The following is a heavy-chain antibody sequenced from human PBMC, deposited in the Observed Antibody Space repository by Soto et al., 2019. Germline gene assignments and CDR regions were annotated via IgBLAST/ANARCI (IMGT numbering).Heavy chain of an antibody. Sequence: ASVKGSCKASGYGLTSYAVRWVSQAPGQGLEWMGWISAYNGNTNYAQKLQGRVTMTTDTSTSTAYMELRSLRSDDTAVYYCARDEDEGGYSGYDSVYYGMDVWGQGTTVTVSS. V-gene: IGHV1-18*01. CDR1: GYGLTSYA. CDR3: ARDEDEGGYSGYDSVYYGMDV. J-gene: IGHJ6*02. D-gene: IGHD5-12*01. CDR2: ISAYNGNT.